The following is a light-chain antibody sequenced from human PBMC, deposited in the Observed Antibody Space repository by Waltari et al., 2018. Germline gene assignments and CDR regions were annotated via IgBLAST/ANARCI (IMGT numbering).Light chain of an antibody. CDR3: QTGGHGTWV. Sequence: LLRTQSPSASASLGASVKLTCTLSSGYSSNVIAWLQQQPGKGPRYVMKVNSDGSHRKGDDIPDRFSASKSGTECYLTISSLQSEDEADYYCQTGGHGTWVFGGGTKLTVL. CDR2: VNSDGSH. J-gene: IGLJ3*02. CDR1: SGYSSNV. V-gene: IGLV4-69*01.